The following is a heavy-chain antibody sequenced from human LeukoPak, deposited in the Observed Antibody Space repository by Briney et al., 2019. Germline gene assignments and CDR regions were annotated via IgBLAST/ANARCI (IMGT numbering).Heavy chain of an antibody. Sequence: PGGSLRLSCAASGFTFSSYAMSWVRQAPGKGLEWVSAISGGGGGTFYADSVKGRFTISRDNSKNTLYLQMNSLRAEDTAVYYCAKDLGGKPYYYYGTGVWGQGTTVTVSS. CDR2: ISGGGGGT. CDR3: AKDLGGKPYYYYGTGV. J-gene: IGHJ6*02. CDR1: GFTFSSYA. V-gene: IGHV3-23*01.